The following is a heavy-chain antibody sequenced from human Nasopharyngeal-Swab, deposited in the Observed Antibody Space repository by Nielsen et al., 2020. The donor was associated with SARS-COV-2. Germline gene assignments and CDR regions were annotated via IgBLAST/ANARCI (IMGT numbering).Heavy chain of an antibody. CDR2: ISYDGINK. J-gene: IGHJ6*02. CDR1: GFTFSSYA. CDR3: ARNDILTGYYPYYYYGMDV. V-gene: IGHV3-30-3*01. Sequence: GGSLRLSCAASGFTFSSYAMHWVRPAPGKGLAWVAVISYDGINKYYADSVKGRFTISRDKSKNTLYLKMNSLRAEDTAVYYCARNDILTGYYPYYYYGMDVWGQGTTVTVSS. D-gene: IGHD3-9*01.